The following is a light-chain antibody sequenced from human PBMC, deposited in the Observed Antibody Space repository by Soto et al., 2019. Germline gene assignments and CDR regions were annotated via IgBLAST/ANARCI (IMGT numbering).Light chain of an antibody. J-gene: IGKJ5*01. Sequence: EVELTQSPATLSLSPGETATLSCRASQSVDKFLAWYQQRPGQPPRLLIFDSSNRAAGVPVRFSGSGSGTVFTLTTGRLEPEDSAVYFCQQRKHWPPITFGQGTRLEIK. V-gene: IGKV3-11*01. CDR3: QQRKHWPPIT. CDR1: QSVDKF. CDR2: DSS.